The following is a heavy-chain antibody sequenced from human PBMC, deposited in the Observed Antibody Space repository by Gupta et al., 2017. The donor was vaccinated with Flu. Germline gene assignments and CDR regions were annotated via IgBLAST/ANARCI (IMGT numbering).Heavy chain of an antibody. CDR2: TYSEGWT. Sequence: TVSDDSISSYYWSGIRQPAGKGLEWKGHTYSEGWTRYNPSLKSRVTMAIEKSKKQLYRKLKSVNAADTALDAGERSGVVPSVHFDDGGQGALVTVSS. J-gene: IGHJ4*02. CDR1: DDSISSYY. V-gene: IGHV4-4*07. D-gene: IGHD2-2*01. CDR3: ERSGVVPSVHFDD.